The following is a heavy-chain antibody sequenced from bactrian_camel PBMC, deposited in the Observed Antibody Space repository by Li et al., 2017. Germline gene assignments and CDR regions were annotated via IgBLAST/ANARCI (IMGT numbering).Heavy chain of an antibody. D-gene: IGHD3*01. J-gene: IGHJ4*01. Sequence: VQLVESGGGSVQAGGSLRLSCEVSGITEGTNCMGWFRQAPGKEREGIVTIDSDGDTAYAESMKGRFTISVDNAKNTLYLQMNSLKPEDTAIYYCAAAKGLPDLLRGGYLSARNYNYWGRGTQVTVSA. CDR3: AAAKGLPDLLRGGYLSARNYNY. V-gene: IGHV3S55*01. CDR1: GITEGTNC. CDR2: IDSDGDT.